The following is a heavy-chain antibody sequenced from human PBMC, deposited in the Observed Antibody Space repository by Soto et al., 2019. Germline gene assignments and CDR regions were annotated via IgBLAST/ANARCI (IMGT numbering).Heavy chain of an antibody. J-gene: IGHJ5*02. CDR1: GYTFTSYG. V-gene: IGHV1-18*01. CDR2: ISAYNGNT. Sequence: EASVKVSCKASGYTFTSYGISWVRQAPGQGLEWMGWISAYNGNTNYAQKLQGRVTMTTDTSTSTAYMELRSLRSDDTAVYYCARDGWRGYSNPNWFDPWGQGTLVTVSS. D-gene: IGHD5-18*01. CDR3: ARDGWRGYSNPNWFDP.